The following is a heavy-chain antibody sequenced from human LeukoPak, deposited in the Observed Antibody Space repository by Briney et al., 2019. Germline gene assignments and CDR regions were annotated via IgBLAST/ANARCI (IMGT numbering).Heavy chain of an antibody. J-gene: IGHJ6*03. V-gene: IGHV3-7*01. CDR3: ARNQWELPPYYYYYMDV. CDR2: IKQDGSEK. Sequence: GGSLRLSCAASGFTFSSYEMNWVRQAPGKGLEWVANIKQDGSEKYYVDSVKGRFTISRDNAKNSLYLQMNSLGAEDTAVYYCARNQWELPPYYYYYMDVWGKGTTVTVSS. D-gene: IGHD1-26*01. CDR1: GFTFSSYE.